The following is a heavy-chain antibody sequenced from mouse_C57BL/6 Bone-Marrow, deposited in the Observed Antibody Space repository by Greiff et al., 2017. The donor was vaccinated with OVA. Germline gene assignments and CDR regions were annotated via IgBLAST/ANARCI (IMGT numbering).Heavy chain of an antibody. D-gene: IGHD3-2*02. Sequence: SGPVLVKPGASVKMSCKASGYTFTDYYMNWVKQSHGKSLEWIGVINPYNGGTSYNQKFKGKATLTVDKSSSTAYMELNSLTSEDSAVYYCAREGSGYKAWFAYWGQGTLVTVSA. CDR2: INPYNGGT. CDR1: GYTFTDYY. J-gene: IGHJ3*01. V-gene: IGHV1-19*01. CDR3: AREGSGYKAWFAY.